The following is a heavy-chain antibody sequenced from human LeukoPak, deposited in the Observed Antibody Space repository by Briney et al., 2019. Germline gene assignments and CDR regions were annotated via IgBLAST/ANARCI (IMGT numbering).Heavy chain of an antibody. CDR1: GYTFTSYG. J-gene: IGHJ4*02. V-gene: IGHV1-18*01. CDR2: ISAYNGNT. Sequence: ASVKVSCKASGYTFTSYGISWVRQAPGQGLEWMGWISAYNGNTNYAQKLQGRVTMTTDTSTSTAYMELRSLRSDDTAVYYCARRTTYYDILTGDDYWGQGTLVTVSS. CDR3: ARRTTYYDILTGDDY. D-gene: IGHD3-9*01.